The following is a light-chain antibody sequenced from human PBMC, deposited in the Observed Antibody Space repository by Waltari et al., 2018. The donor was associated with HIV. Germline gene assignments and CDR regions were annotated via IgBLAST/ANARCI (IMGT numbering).Light chain of an antibody. V-gene: IGLV1-47*01. J-gene: IGLJ3*02. CDR1: SSNIGNNY. Sequence: QSVLTQPPSASGTPGQRVTISCSGSSSNIGNNYVYWYHQLPGTAPKLLIYRSNQRPSGVPDQFSGSKSGPSASLASSGLRSEDEADYYCAAWDDSLSGPVFGGGTKLTVL. CDR3: AAWDDSLSGPV. CDR2: RSN.